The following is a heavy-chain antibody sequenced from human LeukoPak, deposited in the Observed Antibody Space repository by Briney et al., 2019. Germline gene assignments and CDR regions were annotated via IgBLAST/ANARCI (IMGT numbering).Heavy chain of an antibody. CDR3: AKDVSWFGELSYFDY. Sequence: GRSLRLSCAASGFTFDDYAMHWVRQAPGKGLEWVSGISWNSGSIGYADSVKGRFTISRDNAKNSLYLQMNSLRAEDTALYYCAKDVSWFGELSYFDYWAREPWSPSPQ. J-gene: IGHJ4*02. D-gene: IGHD3-10*01. CDR2: ISWNSGSI. V-gene: IGHV3-9*01. CDR1: GFTFDDYA.